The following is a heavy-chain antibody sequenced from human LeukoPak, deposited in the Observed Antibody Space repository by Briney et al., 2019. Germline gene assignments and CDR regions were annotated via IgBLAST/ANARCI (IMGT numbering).Heavy chain of an antibody. V-gene: IGHV3-30*02. CDR3: AKDGYDSSGYLDY. CDR2: IRYDGSDK. Sequence: GGSLRLSCAASGFTFSSHGMHWVRQAPGKGLEWVAIIRYDGSDKYYADSVKGRFTISRDNSKNTLYLQMNSLRAEDTAVYYCAKDGYDSSGYLDYWGQGTLVTVSS. CDR1: GFTFSSHG. D-gene: IGHD3-22*01. J-gene: IGHJ4*02.